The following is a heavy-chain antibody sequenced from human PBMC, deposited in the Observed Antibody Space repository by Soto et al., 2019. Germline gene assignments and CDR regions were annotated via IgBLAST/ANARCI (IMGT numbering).Heavy chain of an antibody. V-gene: IGHV4-30-2*01. CDR2: IYHSGST. CDR1: SGSISSGGYS. J-gene: IGHJ5*02. CDR3: ARVPGP. Sequence: SETLSLTCAVSSGSISSGGYSWSWIRQPPGKGLEWIGYIYHSGSTYYNPSLKSRVTISVDGSKNQFSLKLSSVTAADTAVYYCARVPGPWGQGTLVTVSS.